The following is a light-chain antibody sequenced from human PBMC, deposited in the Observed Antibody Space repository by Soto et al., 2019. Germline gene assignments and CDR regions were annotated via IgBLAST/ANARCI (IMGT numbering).Light chain of an antibody. CDR2: GAS. CDR1: QSVSSN. J-gene: IGKJ3*01. Sequence: EIVMTQSPATLSVSPGERATLSCRASQSVSSNLAWYQQKPGQAPRLLIYGASTRATGIPARFSGSGSGTEFTLTISSLQSEDFAVYYCQHHNNWPFTFGPGTKVDIK. V-gene: IGKV3-15*01. CDR3: QHHNNWPFT.